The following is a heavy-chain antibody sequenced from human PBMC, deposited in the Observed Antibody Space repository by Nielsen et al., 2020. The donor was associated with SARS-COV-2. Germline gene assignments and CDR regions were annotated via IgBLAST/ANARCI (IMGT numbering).Heavy chain of an antibody. CDR1: GGSISSYY. D-gene: IGHD2-2*01. V-gene: IGHV4-59*08. J-gene: IGHJ6*03. Sequence: GSLRLSCTVSGGSISSYYWSWIRQPPGKGLEWIGYIYYSGSTNYNPSLKSRVTISVDTSKNQFSLKLSSVTAADTAVYYCARHRYCSSTSCEYSYYYYMDVWGKGTTVTVSS. CDR3: ARHRYCSSTSCEYSYYYYMDV. CDR2: IYYSGST.